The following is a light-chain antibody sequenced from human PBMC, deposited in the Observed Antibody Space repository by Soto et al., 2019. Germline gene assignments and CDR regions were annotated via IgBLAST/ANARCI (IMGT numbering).Light chain of an antibody. Sequence: QSVLTQPPSVPGAPGQRVTISCTGSSSNIGAGYDVHWYQQLPGTAPKLLIYGNNNRPSGVPDRFSGSKSGTSASLAITGLQAEDEADYYCQSYDSSLSGDVFGTGTKLTVL. V-gene: IGLV1-40*01. CDR3: QSYDSSLSGDV. CDR1: SSNIGAGYD. CDR2: GNN. J-gene: IGLJ1*01.